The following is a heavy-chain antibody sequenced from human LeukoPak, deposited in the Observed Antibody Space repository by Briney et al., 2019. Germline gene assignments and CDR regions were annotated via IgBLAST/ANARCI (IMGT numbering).Heavy chain of an antibody. V-gene: IGHV4-59*01. CDR2: IYYSGST. J-gene: IGHJ4*02. Sequence: SETLSLTCTVSGGSISSYYWSWIRQPPGKGLEWIGYIYYSGSTNYNPSLKSRVTISVDTSKNQFSLKLSSVTAADTAVYYCARETYGGNSGFDYWGQGYLVTVSS. CDR3: ARETYGGNSGFDY. CDR1: GGSISSYY. D-gene: IGHD4-17*01.